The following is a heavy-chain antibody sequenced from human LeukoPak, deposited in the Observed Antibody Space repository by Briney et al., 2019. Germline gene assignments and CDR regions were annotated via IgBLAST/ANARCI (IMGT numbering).Heavy chain of an antibody. CDR2: IITGTTTT. Sequence: GGSLRLSGSASGLVFSDFALTWVGQAPGKGLEWVSTIITGTTTTYYADSVKGRSTIYSDNSKSALFMQMNSPRGEDTAMYYSAKGSYGDYGLLDSWGQGTLVTVSS. J-gene: IGHJ4*02. D-gene: IGHD4-17*01. CDR3: AKGSYGDYGLLDS. CDR1: GLVFSDFA. V-gene: IGHV3-23*01.